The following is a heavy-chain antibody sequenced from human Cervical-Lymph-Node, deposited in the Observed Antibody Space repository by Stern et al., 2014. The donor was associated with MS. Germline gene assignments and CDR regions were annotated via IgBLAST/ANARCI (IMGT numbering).Heavy chain of an antibody. D-gene: IGHD2-2*01. Sequence: QLQLQESGPGLVKPSQTLSLTCTVSGTSIRSGGFYWTWIRPHPGKGLEWIGYIYYSGHTYYNPSLKSRITISVDTSKNQFSLKMSSVTAADTAVYYCTRYCSSSSCYEVGMDVWGQGNTVTVYS. J-gene: IGHJ6*02. CDR2: IYYSGHT. CDR3: TRYCSSSSCYEVGMDV. V-gene: IGHV4-31*03. CDR1: GTSIRSGGFY.